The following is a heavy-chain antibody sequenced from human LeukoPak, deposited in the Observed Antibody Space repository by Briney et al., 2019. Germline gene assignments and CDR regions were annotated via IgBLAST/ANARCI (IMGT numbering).Heavy chain of an antibody. J-gene: IGHJ4*02. CDR1: GFSLSRYA. CDR2: ISDSGGST. V-gene: IGHV3-23*01. D-gene: IGHD6-13*01. CDR3: AKCRGSSWSDYFDS. Sequence: GASLRLSCAVSGFSLSRYAMSWVRKAPGKGLEWVSAISDSGGSTYYADSVKGRFTISRDNSRNPLYLQMNTLRADNTAVYYCAKCRGSSWSDYFDSWGQGPLVTVSS.